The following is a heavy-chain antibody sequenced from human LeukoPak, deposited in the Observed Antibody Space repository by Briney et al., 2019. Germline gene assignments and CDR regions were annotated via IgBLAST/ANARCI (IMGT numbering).Heavy chain of an antibody. CDR1: GYTFTAYG. CDR2: ISANNGNT. Sequence: ASVKVSCKASGYTFTAYGISWVRQAPGQGLEWMGWISANNGNTNYAQKVQGRVTMTRDTSTSTAYMELRSLRYDDTAVYYCSRDDGPFGGDRFDHWGQGTLVTVSS. J-gene: IGHJ4*02. V-gene: IGHV1-18*01. D-gene: IGHD3-16*01. CDR3: SRDDGPFGGDRFDH.